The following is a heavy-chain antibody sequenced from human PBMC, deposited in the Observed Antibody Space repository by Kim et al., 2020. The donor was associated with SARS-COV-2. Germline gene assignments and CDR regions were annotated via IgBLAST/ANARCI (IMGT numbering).Heavy chain of an antibody. CDR2: ILPILGIP. CDR1: GHTFRHYI. D-gene: IGHD6-19*01. J-gene: IGHJ4*02. Sequence: SVKVSCKASGHTFRHYIINWVRQAPGQGLEWVGRILPILGIPNAAQKFQGRVTITADKSTNTAYMELTSLRYDDTAVYYCVSSDSDRWLVPAPFDYWGQGSLVTVSS. CDR3: VSSDSDRWLVPAPFDY. V-gene: IGHV1-69*02.